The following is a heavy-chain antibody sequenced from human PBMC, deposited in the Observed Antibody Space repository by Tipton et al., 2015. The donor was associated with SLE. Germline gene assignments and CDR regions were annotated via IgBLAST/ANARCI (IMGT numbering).Heavy chain of an antibody. Sequence: SLRLSCAASGFTFSNYDMHWVRQGTGKGLEWVSGIGTAGDTYYPGSVRGRFTISRENSKNSLYLQVNSLTAGDTAVYYCTRGDSSSFDAFDIWGQGTMVTVSS. J-gene: IGHJ3*02. V-gene: IGHV3-13*01. CDR1: GFTFSNYD. CDR2: IGTAGDT. D-gene: IGHD6-13*01. CDR3: TRGDSSSFDAFDI.